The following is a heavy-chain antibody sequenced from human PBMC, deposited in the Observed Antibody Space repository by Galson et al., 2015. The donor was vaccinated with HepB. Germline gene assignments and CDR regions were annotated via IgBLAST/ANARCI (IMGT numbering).Heavy chain of an antibody. J-gene: IGHJ4*02. CDR3: AKAPGYSSGWYGVLFDY. Sequence: LRLSCAASGFTFDDYTMHWVRQAPGKGLEWVSLISWDGGSTYYADSVKGRFTISRDNSKNSLYLQMNSLRTEDTALYYCAKAPGYSSGWYGVLFDYWGQGTLVTVSS. D-gene: IGHD6-19*01. CDR2: ISWDGGST. CDR1: GFTFDDYT. V-gene: IGHV3-43*01.